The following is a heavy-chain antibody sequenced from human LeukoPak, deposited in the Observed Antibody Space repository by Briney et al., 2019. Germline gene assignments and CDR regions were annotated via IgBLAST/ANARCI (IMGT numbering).Heavy chain of an antibody. V-gene: IGHV3-21*01. CDR3: ASTLTTVEDY. D-gene: IGHD4-23*01. CDR2: ISSSSSYI. Sequence: PGGSLRLSCAASGFTFSSYSMKWVRQAPGKGLEWVSFISSSSSYIYYADSVKGRFTISRDNAKNSLYLQMNSLRAEDTAVYYCASTLTTVEDYWGQGTLVTVSS. CDR1: GFTFSSYS. J-gene: IGHJ4*02.